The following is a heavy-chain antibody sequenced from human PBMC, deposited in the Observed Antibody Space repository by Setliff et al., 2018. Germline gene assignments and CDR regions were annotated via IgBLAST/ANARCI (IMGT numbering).Heavy chain of an antibody. V-gene: IGHV4-34*01. CDR2: INHSGST. Sequence: PSETLSLTCAVYGESFSGYYWSWIRQPPGKGLGWIGEINHSGSTSYNPSLKSRVTISVDTSKKQFSLNLRSVTAADTAVYFCARSFSRREKFLLDYWGQGALVTVSS. CDR3: ARSFSRREKFLLDY. CDR1: GESFSGYY. J-gene: IGHJ4*02.